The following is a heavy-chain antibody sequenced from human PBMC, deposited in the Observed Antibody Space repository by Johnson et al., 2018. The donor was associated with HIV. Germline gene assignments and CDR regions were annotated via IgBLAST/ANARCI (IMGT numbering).Heavy chain of an antibody. V-gene: IGHV3-43*01. D-gene: IGHD3-16*01. CDR1: RFNFDDYT. CDR3: ALPYTGGVHAFDS. J-gene: IGHJ3*02. CDR2: ISWDGDKT. Sequence: VQLVESGGGVVRPGGSLRLSCETSRFNFDDYTMHWVRQVPGKGLEWVSLISWDGDKTYYADSVRGRFIISRDNSKNSLFLQLNNLRIEDTALYYCALPYTGGVHAFDSWGQGTMVTVSS.